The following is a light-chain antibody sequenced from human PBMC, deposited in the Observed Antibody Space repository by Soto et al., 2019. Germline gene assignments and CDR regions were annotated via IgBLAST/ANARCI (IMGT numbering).Light chain of an antibody. CDR2: GAS. Sequence: EIVMTQSPATLSVSPGEGVTLSCRAGQSVRSNLAWYQQKPGQAPRLLIYGASTKATDMPGRFSGRGSGTEFTLTINNLQSEDFAVYYCQQYRNWPRTFGQGTKVEIK. CDR3: QQYRNWPRT. CDR1: QSVRSN. J-gene: IGKJ1*01. V-gene: IGKV3-15*01.